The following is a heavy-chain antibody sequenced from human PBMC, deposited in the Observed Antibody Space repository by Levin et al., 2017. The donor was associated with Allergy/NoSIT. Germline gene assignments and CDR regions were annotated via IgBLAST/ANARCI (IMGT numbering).Heavy chain of an antibody. CDR1: GFTFSSYA. CDR3: ANALSGSFAFDH. D-gene: IGHD1-26*01. Sequence: GESLKISCAASGFTFSSYAMSWVRQAPGKGLEWVSGISGSGGTIYYADSVKGRFTISRDNSKNTLYLQMNSLRVEDTAVYYCANALSGSFAFDHWGQGILVTVSS. J-gene: IGHJ4*02. V-gene: IGHV3-23*01. CDR2: ISGSGGTI.